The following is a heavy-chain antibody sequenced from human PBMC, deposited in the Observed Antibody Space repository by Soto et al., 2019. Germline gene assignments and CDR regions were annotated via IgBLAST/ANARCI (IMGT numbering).Heavy chain of an antibody. CDR2: IYSSGST. V-gene: IGHV4-31*03. Sequence: HVQLQESGPGLVKPSQTLSLTCTVSGGSFTIGGYYWSWIRQHPGKGLEWIGYIYSSGSTHYIPSLKSRVTISVDTSKDQFSLKLSSVTAADTAVYYCARTVSSSDAFDIWGQGTMVTVSS. J-gene: IGHJ3*02. CDR3: ARTVSSSDAFDI. D-gene: IGHD6-6*01. CDR1: GGSFTIGGYY.